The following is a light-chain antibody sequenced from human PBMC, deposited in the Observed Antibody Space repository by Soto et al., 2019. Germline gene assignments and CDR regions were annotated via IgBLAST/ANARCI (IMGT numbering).Light chain of an antibody. CDR2: DAS. Sequence: VLTQSPATLSVSPGERAILSCRASQSLSNLAWYQQKPGQAPRLLIYDASNRATGIPARFSGSGSGTDFTLAISSLEPEDFALYYCQQRRDWPLTFGGGTKVDIK. V-gene: IGKV3-11*01. J-gene: IGKJ4*01. CDR1: QSLSN. CDR3: QQRRDWPLT.